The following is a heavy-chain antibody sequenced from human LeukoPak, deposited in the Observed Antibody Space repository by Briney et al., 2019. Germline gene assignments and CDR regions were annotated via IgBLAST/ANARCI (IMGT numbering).Heavy chain of an antibody. CDR2: IYYSGST. J-gene: IGHJ6*03. V-gene: IGHV4-59*01. D-gene: IGHD2-8*01. CDR1: GGSISSYY. CDR3: ARMGVYYYYYYMDV. Sequence: SETLSLTCTVSGGSISSYYWSWIRQPPWKGLEWIGYIYYSGSTNYNPSLKSRVTISVDTSKNQFPLKLSSVTAADTAVYYCARMGVYYYYYYMDVWGKGTTVTVSS.